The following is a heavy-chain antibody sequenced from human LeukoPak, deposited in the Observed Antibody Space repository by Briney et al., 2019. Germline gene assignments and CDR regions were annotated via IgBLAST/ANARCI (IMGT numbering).Heavy chain of an antibody. Sequence: SETLSLTCTVSGGFISSYYWSWIRQPPGKGLEWIGEINHSGSTNYNPSLKSRVTISVDTSKNQFSLKLSSVTAADTAVYYCARGPTIAAAGRDYYYYGMDVWGQGTTVTVSS. CDR3: ARGPTIAAAGRDYYYYGMDV. D-gene: IGHD6-13*01. J-gene: IGHJ6*02. CDR2: INHSGST. CDR1: GGFISSYY. V-gene: IGHV4-34*01.